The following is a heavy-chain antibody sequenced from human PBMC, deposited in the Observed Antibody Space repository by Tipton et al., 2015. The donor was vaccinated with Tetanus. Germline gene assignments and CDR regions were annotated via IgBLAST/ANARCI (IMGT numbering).Heavy chain of an antibody. CDR1: GYMFSSHW. CDR2: IYPGDSYS. J-gene: IGHJ3*01. D-gene: IGHD3-16*01. CDR3: ARPLTSVAFGGFAFDV. V-gene: IGHV5-51*01. Sequence: QSGLEVKQPGESLKISCKGSGYMFSSHWIGWVRQVPGKGLEWLGTIYPGDSYSTYSPSFEGQVTISVDRSIDTAYLQWSSLKASDTAIYYCARPLTSVAFGGFAFDVWGQGTLVTVSS.